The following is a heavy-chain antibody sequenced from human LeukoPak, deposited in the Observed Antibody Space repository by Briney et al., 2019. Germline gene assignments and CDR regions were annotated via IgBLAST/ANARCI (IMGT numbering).Heavy chain of an antibody. CDR2: ISAYNGNT. J-gene: IGHJ4*02. CDR1: GYTGTSYG. D-gene: IGHD6-19*01. Sequence: ASVKVSCKASGYTGTSYGISWVRQAPGQGLEWMGWISAYNGNTNYAQKLQGRVTMTTDTSTSTAYMELRSLRSDDTAVYYCARVISSGWYERGYYFDYWGQGTLVTVSS. V-gene: IGHV1-18*01. CDR3: ARVISSGWYERGYYFDY.